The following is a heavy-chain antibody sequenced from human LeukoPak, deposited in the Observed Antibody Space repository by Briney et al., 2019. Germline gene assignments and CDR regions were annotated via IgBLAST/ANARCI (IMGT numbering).Heavy chain of an antibody. CDR3: ARDPSIVATSPEQWPFDY. CDR1: GFTSSSYG. CDR2: ISYDGSNK. J-gene: IGHJ4*02. D-gene: IGHD5-12*01. V-gene: IGHV3-30*03. Sequence: GRSLRLSCAASGFTSSSYGMHWVRQAPGKGLEWVAVISYDGSNKYYADSVKGRFTISRDNSKNTLYLQMNSLRAEDTAVYYCARDPSIVATSPEQWPFDYWGQGTLVTVSS.